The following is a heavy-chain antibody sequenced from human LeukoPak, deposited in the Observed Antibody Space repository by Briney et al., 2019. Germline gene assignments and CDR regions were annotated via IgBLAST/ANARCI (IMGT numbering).Heavy chain of an antibody. D-gene: IGHD3-22*01. V-gene: IGHV3-48*03. J-gene: IGHJ4*02. CDR3: ARDLLDSSGYLGSDY. CDR2: ISSSGSTI. Sequence: GGSLRLSCAASGFTFSSYEMNWVRQAPGKGLEWVSYISSSGSTIYYADSVKGRFTISRDNAKNSLYLQMSSLRAEDTAVYYCARDLLDSSGYLGSDYWGQGTLVTVSS. CDR1: GFTFSSYE.